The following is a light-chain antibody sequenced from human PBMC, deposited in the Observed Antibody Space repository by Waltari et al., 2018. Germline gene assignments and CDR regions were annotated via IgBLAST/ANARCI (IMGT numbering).Light chain of an antibody. V-gene: IGLV2-23*02. Sequence: QSALTQPASVSGSPGQSITISCTGTSSDVGGYNYVSWYQQHPDKAPKLMIYDVGERPSGVSIRFSGSKSGNTASLTISGLQAEDEAHYYCCSFASSGTYVFGTGTEVTVL. CDR3: CSFASSGTYV. CDR2: DVG. J-gene: IGLJ1*01. CDR1: SSDVGGYNY.